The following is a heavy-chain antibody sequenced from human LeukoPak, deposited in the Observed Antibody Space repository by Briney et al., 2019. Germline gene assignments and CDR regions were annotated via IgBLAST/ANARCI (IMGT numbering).Heavy chain of an antibody. CDR1: GYTFISYD. V-gene: IGHV1-8*03. Sequence: ASVKVSCKASGYTFISYDINWVRQATGQGLEWMGWMNPNSGNTGYAQKFQGRVTITRNTSISTAYMELSSLRSEDTAVYYCAKGRGPGGYSSSRSSFDIWGHGTMVTVSS. CDR3: AKGRGPGGYSSSRSSFDI. D-gene: IGHD6-19*01. CDR2: MNPNSGNT. J-gene: IGHJ3*02.